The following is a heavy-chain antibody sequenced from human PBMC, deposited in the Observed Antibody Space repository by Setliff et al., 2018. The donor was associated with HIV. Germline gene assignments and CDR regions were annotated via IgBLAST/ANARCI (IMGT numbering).Heavy chain of an antibody. D-gene: IGHD6-6*01. Sequence: SVKVSCKASGGTFSSYGIDWVRQAPGQGLEWMGGIIPVFGTSNYAQNFQGTVTITADISTSTAYMELSSLRSEDTAVYYCARSSPLYSRSFDAFDIWGQGTMVTVSS. V-gene: IGHV1-69*06. CDR3: ARSSPLYSRSFDAFDI. CDR1: GGTFSSYG. CDR2: IIPVFGTS. J-gene: IGHJ3*02.